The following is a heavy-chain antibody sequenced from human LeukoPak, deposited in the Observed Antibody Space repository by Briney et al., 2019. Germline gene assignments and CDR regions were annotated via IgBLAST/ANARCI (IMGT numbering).Heavy chain of an antibody. J-gene: IGHJ4*02. CDR3: ARDIVVVPAAIGPDYSSTPADY. CDR2: ISAYNGNT. D-gene: IGHD2-2*02. CDR1: GYTFTSYG. Sequence: ASVKVSCMASGYTFTSYGISWVRQAPGQGLEWMGWISAYNGNTNYAQKLQGRVTMTTDTSTSTAYMELRSLRSDDTAVYYCARDIVVVPAAIGPDYSSTPADYWGQGTLVTVSS. V-gene: IGHV1-18*01.